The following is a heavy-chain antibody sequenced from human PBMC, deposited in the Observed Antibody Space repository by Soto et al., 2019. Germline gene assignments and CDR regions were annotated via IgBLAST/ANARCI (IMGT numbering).Heavy chain of an antibody. V-gene: IGHV3-33*01. CDR3: ARDDIPGRAVAIYGMDV. CDR1: GFTFSSYG. Sequence: QVQLVESGGGVVQPGRSLRLSCAASGFTFSSYGMHWVRQAPGKGLEWVAVIWYDGSNKYYADSVKGRFTISRDNSKNTLYLQMNSLRAEDTAVYYCARDDIPGRAVAIYGMDVWGQGTTVTVSS. J-gene: IGHJ6*02. CDR2: IWYDGSNK. D-gene: IGHD6-19*01.